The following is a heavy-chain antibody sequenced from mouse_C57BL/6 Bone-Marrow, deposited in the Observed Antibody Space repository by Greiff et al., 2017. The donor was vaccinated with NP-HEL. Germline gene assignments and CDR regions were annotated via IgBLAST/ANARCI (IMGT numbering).Heavy chain of an antibody. CDR2: GQGLEWIG. CDR3: SEDAAVYYCASYYYGSKDWYFDV. CDR1: YTFSRRVH. D-gene: IGHD1-1*01. J-gene: IGHJ1*03. V-gene: IGHV1-87*01. Sequence: QVQLQQSGPELARPWASVKISCQAFYTFSRRVHFAIRDTNYWMQWVKQRPGQGLEWIGAIYPGNGDTSYNQKCKGKATLTADKSSSTAYMQLSSLTSEDAAVYYCASYYYGSKDWYFDVWGTGTTVTVSS.